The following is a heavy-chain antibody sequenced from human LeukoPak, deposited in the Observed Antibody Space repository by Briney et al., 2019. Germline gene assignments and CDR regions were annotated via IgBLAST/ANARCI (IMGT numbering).Heavy chain of an antibody. Sequence: GGSLRLSCAASGVTFSSYAMHWVRQPPGKGLEYVSAISSNGGSTYYANSVKGRFTISRDNSKNTLYLQMGSLRAEDMAVYYCARDRVATINGWGSFDYWGQGTLVTVSS. CDR2: ISSNGGST. J-gene: IGHJ4*02. CDR1: GVTFSSYA. CDR3: ARDRVATINGWGSFDY. V-gene: IGHV3-64*01. D-gene: IGHD5-12*01.